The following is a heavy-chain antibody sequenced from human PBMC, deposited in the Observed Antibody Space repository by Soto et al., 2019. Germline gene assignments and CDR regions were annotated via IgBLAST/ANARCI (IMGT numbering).Heavy chain of an antibody. V-gene: IGHV3-23*01. CDR3: AKDHRYSSSWYVPWFDP. D-gene: IGHD6-13*01. CDR1: GFTFSSYA. J-gene: IGHJ5*02. Sequence: PGGSLRLSCAASGFTFSSYAMSWVRQAPGRGLEWVSAISGSGGSTYYADSVKGRFTISRDNSKNTLYLQMNSLRAEDTAVYYCAKDHRYSSSWYVPWFDPWGQGTLVTVSS. CDR2: ISGSGGST.